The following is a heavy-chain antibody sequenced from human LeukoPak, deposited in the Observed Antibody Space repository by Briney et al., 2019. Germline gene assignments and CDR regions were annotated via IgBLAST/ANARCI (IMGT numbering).Heavy chain of an antibody. D-gene: IGHD3/OR15-3a*01. V-gene: IGHV4-39*07. CDR2: IYYSGST. CDR1: GGSISSNSYY. Sequence: SETLSLTCTVSGGSISSNSYYWGWIRQPPGKGLKWIGSIYYSGSTYYNPSLKSRVTISVDTSKNQFSLKLSSVTAADTAVYYCARDWTRTAFDIWAQGTMVTVSS. J-gene: IGHJ3*02. CDR3: ARDWTRTAFDI.